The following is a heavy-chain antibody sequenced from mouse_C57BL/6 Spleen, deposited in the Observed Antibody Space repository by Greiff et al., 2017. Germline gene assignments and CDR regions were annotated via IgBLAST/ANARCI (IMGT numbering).Heavy chain of an antibody. Sequence: QVQLKESGAELVRPGASVKLSCKASGYTFTDYYINWVKQRPGQGLEWIARIYPGSGNTYYNEKFKGKAPLTAEKSSSPAYMQLSSLTSEDSAVYFCARDYGNYKGYFDYWGQGTTLTVSS. V-gene: IGHV1-76*01. D-gene: IGHD2-1*01. CDR1: GYTFTDYY. CDR2: IYPGSGNT. J-gene: IGHJ2*01. CDR3: ARDYGNYKGYFDY.